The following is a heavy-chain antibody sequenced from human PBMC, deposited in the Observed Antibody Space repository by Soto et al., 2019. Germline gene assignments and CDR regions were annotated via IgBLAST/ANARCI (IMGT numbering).Heavy chain of an antibody. CDR2: ISGSGGST. D-gene: IGHD3-22*01. V-gene: IGHV3-23*01. J-gene: IGHJ3*02. Sequence: LRLSCEVSGFTFSNYAMAWVRQAPGKGLEWVSAISGSGGSTYYADSVKGRFTISRDNSKNTLYLQMDSLRAEDTAVYYCANDFQYYYDSSGYDDAFDIWGQGTMVTVSS. CDR3: ANDFQYYYDSSGYDDAFDI. CDR1: GFTFSNYA.